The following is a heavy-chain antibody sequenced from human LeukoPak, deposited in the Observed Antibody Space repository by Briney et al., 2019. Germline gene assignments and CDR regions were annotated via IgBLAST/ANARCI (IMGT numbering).Heavy chain of an antibody. CDR1: GYTFTGYY. D-gene: IGHD3-10*01. CDR2: INPNSGGT. CDR3: ARFSPLLWFGERQDDAFDI. J-gene: IGHJ3*02. Sequence: ASVKVSCKASGYTFTGYYMHWVRQAPGQGLEWMGWINPNSGGTNYAQKFQGRVTMTRDTSISTAYMELSRLRSDDTAVYYCARFSPLLWFGERQDDAFDIWGQGTMVTVSS. V-gene: IGHV1-2*02.